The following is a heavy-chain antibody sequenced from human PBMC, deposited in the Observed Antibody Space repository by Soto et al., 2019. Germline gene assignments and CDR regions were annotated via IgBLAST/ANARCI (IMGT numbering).Heavy chain of an antibody. V-gene: IGHV1-3*04. Sequence: QVQLVQSGAEVKKPGASVKVSCKTSGYTFTNHAMYWVRPAPGQSLEWMGGINTDNGRTRYSQKFQGRVTITRDTTASIVYMGLRSLKYEDTAVYDCARDWSLRGRSWFDPWCQGNLGAVSS. CDR3: ARDWSLRGRSWFDP. J-gene: IGHJ5*02. CDR2: INTDNGRT. D-gene: IGHD3-10*01. CDR1: GYTFTNHA.